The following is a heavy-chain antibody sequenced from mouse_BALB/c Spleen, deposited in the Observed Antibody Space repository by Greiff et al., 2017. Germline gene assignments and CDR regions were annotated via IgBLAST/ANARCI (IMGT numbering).Heavy chain of an antibody. CDR3: ARGGFDYDDPYYYAMDY. J-gene: IGHJ4*01. CDR2: IWSGGGT. Sequence: VQLQQSGPGLVQPSQSLSITCTVSGFSLTSYGVHWVRQSPGKGLEWLGVIWSGGGTDYNAAFISRLSISKDNSKSQVFFKMNSLQANDTAIYYCARGGFDYDDPYYYAMDYWGQGTSVTVSS. V-gene: IGHV2-2*02. CDR1: GFSLTSYG. D-gene: IGHD2-4*01.